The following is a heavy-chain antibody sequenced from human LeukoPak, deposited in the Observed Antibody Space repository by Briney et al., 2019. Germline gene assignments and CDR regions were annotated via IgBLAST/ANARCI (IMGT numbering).Heavy chain of an antibody. CDR1: GFSFSSKS. CDR2: ISGGST. V-gene: IGHV3-38-3*01. CDR3: AKHCGSYYAPAYFDY. Sequence: GGSLRLSCVASGFSFSSKSMNWVRQSPGRGLEWVSSISGGSTYYADSRKGRFTISRDNSKNTLYLQMNSLRAEDTAVYYCAKHCGSYYAPAYFDYWGQGTLVTVSS. J-gene: IGHJ4*02. D-gene: IGHD1-26*01.